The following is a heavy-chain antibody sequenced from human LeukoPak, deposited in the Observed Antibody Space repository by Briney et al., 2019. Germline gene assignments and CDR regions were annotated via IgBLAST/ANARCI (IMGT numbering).Heavy chain of an antibody. CDR3: AGDQRMEGFDY. CDR2: IYYSGST. V-gene: IGHV4-59*01. D-gene: IGHD2-15*01. CDR1: GCPISGYY. J-gene: IGHJ4*02. Sequence: SETLSPTCTVSGCPISGYYWSWIRQPPGKGLEWIGYIYYSGSTNYNPSLKSRVTISVDTSKNQFSLKLSSVTAADTAVYYCAGDQRMEGFDYWGQGTLVTVSS.